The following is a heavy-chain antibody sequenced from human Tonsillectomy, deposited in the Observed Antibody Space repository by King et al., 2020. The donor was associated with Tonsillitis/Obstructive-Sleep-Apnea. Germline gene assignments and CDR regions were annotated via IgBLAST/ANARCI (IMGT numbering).Heavy chain of an antibody. V-gene: IGHV4-34*01. J-gene: IGHJ6*03. D-gene: IGHD2-15*01. Sequence: VQLQQWGAGLLKPSETLSLTCAVYGGSFSGYYWSWIRQPPGKGLEWIGEINHSGSTNYNPSLKSRVTISVDTSKNQFSLKPSSVAAADTAVYYCASLLTVVYYYYYMDVWGKGTTVTVSS. CDR3: ASLLTVVYYYYYMDV. CDR1: GGSFSGYY. CDR2: INHSGST.